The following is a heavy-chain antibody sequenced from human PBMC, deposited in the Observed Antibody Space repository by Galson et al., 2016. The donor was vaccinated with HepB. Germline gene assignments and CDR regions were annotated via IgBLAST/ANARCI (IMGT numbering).Heavy chain of an antibody. J-gene: IGHJ6*02. V-gene: IGHV3-66*01. Sequence: SLRLSCAASGFTVSSNYMSWVRQAPGKGLEWVSVIYSGGSTYYADSVKGRFTISRDNSKNTLYLQMNSLRAEDTAVYYCARGGRDTAMDYYYYGMDVWGPGTTGTVSS. CDR2: IYSGGST. D-gene: IGHD5-18*01. CDR3: ARGGRDTAMDYYYYGMDV. CDR1: GFTVSSNY.